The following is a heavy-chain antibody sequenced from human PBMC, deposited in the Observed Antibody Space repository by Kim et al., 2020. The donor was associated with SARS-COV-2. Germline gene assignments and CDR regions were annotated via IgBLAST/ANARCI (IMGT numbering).Heavy chain of an antibody. CDR1: GGSFSGYY. Sequence: SETLSLTCAVYGGSFSGYYWSWIRQPPGKGLEWIGEINHSGSTNYNPSLKSRVTISVDTSKNQFSLKLSSVTAADTAVYYCARADDVGAGFDYWGQGTLVTVSS. CDR2: INHSGST. D-gene: IGHD1-26*01. J-gene: IGHJ4*02. V-gene: IGHV4-34*01. CDR3: ARADDVGAGFDY.